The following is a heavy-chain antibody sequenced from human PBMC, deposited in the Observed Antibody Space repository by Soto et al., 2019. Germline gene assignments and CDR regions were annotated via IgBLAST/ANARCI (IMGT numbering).Heavy chain of an antibody. CDR2: ISPLFSTT. Sequence: QVQLVQSGAEVKGPGSSVKVSCKASGDLFNNHAFNWVRQAPGQGLEWMGRISPLFSTTNYAQNFQGRITIGADELTTIVYLEVSNLESDDTAIYYCAASSNIAAGGYFKFWGQGTLVTVSP. V-gene: IGHV1-69*01. D-gene: IGHD6-13*01. CDR3: AASSNIAAGGYFKF. J-gene: IGHJ4*02. CDR1: GDLFNNHA.